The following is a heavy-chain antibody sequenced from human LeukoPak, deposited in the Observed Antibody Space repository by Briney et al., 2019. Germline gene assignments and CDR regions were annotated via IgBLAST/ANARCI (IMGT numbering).Heavy chain of an antibody. CDR3: AREGILLGPMDV. V-gene: IGHV3-21*01. CDR2: ISSSSSYI. CDR1: GFTFSSYS. D-gene: IGHD2-15*01. J-gene: IGHJ6*04. Sequence: GGSLRLSCAASGFTFSSYSMNWVRQAPGKGLEWVSSISSSSSYIYYADSVKGRFTISRDNAKNSVYLQMNSLRAEDTAVYYCAREGILLGPMDVWGKGTTVTVSS.